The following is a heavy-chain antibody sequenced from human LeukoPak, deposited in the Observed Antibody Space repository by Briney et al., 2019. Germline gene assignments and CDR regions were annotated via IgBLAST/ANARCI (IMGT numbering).Heavy chain of an antibody. CDR2: ISSSGSTI. V-gene: IGHV3-48*03. CDR1: GFTFSSYE. CDR3: AALRNTINGGD. D-gene: IGHD2-15*01. J-gene: IGHJ6*04. Sequence: GGSLRLSCAASGFTFSSYEMNWVRQAPGKGLEWVSYISSSGSTIYYADSVKGRFTISRDNAKNSLYLQMNSLRAEDTAVYYCAALRNTINGGDWGKGTTVTISS.